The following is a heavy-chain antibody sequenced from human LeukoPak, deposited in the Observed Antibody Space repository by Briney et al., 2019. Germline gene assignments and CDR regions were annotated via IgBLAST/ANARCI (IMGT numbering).Heavy chain of an antibody. J-gene: IGHJ4*02. V-gene: IGHV4-34*01. CDR1: AASFTGYY. Sequence: SETLSLTCAVNAASFTGYYWSWIRQPPGKGLEWIGEIDHTGSISYNPSLRSRVTISVDTFKNQFSLNPRSVTAAGRAIYYSARGGYGPGSHYRYWGQGTLVTVSS. CDR3: ARGGYGPGSHYRY. D-gene: IGHD3-10*01. CDR2: IDHTGSI.